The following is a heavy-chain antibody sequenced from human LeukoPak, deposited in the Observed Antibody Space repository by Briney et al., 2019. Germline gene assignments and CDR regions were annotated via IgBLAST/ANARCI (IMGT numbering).Heavy chain of an antibody. Sequence: MTSETLSLTCAVYGGSFSGYYWSWIRQPPGKGLEWIGEINHSGSTNYNPSLKSRVTISVDTSKNQFSLKLSSVTAADTAVYYCARVKGLGYCSSTSCYASPHWFDPWGQGTLVTVSS. CDR2: INHSGST. J-gene: IGHJ5*02. V-gene: IGHV4-34*01. D-gene: IGHD2-2*01. CDR3: ARVKGLGYCSSTSCYASPHWFDP. CDR1: GGSFSGYY.